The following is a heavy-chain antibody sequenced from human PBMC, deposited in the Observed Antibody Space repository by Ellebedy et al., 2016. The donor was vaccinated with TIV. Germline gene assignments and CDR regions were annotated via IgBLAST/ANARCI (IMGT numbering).Heavy chain of an antibody. J-gene: IGHJ5*02. CDR1: GYTFTDYD. V-gene: IGHV1-8*01. D-gene: IGHD3/OR15-3a*01. Sequence: AASVKVSCKASGYTFTDYDINWVRQATGQGLEYLGWMKPGSGNTGYAQKFEGRVTRTRNTSTSTAYMELSSLRSDDTAVYYCVVGLFHPWGQGTLVTVSS. CDR3: VVGLFHP. CDR2: MKPGSGNT.